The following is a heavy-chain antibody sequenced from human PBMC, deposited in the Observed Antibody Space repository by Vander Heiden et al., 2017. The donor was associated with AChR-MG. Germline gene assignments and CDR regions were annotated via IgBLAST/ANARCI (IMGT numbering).Heavy chain of an antibody. V-gene: IGHV4-34*01. D-gene: IGHD3-3*01. Sequence: QVQLQQWGAGPLKPSETLSLTCAVHGGSSRGYYWSWIRQRPGKGLEWIGEINHSGSTNYNPSLKSRVTISVDTSKNQFSLKLSSVTAADTAVYYCARPLGVVPATAYYYGMDVWGQGTTVTVSS. J-gene: IGHJ6*02. CDR2: INHSGST. CDR3: ARPLGVVPATAYYYGMDV. CDR1: GGSSRGYY.